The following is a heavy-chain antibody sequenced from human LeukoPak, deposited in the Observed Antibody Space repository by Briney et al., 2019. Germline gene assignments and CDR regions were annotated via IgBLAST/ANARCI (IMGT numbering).Heavy chain of an antibody. D-gene: IGHD5-12*01. V-gene: IGHV4-39*01. CDR2: IYYSGST. Sequence: PSETLSLTCTVSGGSISSSSYYWGWIRQPPGKGLEWIGSIYYSGSTYYNPSLKSRVTISVDTSKNQFSLKLSSVAAADTAVYYCARLSGLRYYYYGMDVWGQGTTVTVSS. CDR3: ARLSGLRYYYYGMDV. CDR1: GGSISSSSYY. J-gene: IGHJ6*02.